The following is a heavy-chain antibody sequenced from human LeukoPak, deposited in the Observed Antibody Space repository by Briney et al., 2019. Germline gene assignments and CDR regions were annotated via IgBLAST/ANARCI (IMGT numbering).Heavy chain of an antibody. CDR3: ARDLSQKAFDY. V-gene: IGHV3-30-3*01. J-gene: IGHJ4*02. CDR2: ISYDGSNK. Sequence: GGSLRLSCAASGFTFSSYAMHWVRQAPGKGLEWVAVISYDGSNKYYADSVKGRFTISRDNSKNTLYLQMNSLRAEDTAVYYCARDLSQKAFDYWGQGTLVTVSS. CDR1: GFTFSSYA.